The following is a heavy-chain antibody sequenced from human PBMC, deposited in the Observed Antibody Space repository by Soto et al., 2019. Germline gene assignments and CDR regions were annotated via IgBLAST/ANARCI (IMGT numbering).Heavy chain of an antibody. CDR1: GWSLSSNSFF. D-gene: IGHD1-7*01. CDR3: ARETGITIQLSYYYYYYMYV. J-gene: IGHJ6*03. Sequence: SGNLSLPPTVSGWSLSSNSFFWGWVRQPPGEGVGWIGSIYYSGSTYYNPSLKSRVTISVDTSKNQFSLKLSSVTAADTAVYYCARETGITIQLSYYYYYYMYVWSKGTTVTVSS. V-gene: IGHV4-39*02. CDR2: IYYSGST.